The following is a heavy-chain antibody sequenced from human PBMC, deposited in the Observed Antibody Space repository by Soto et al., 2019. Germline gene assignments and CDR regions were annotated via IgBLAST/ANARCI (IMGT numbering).Heavy chain of an antibody. D-gene: IGHD6-19*01. Sequence: QLQLQESGPGLVKPSETLSLTCTVSGGSISSSSYYWGWIRQPPGKGLEWIGSIYYSGSTYYNPSLKSRVTISVDTSKNQFSLKLSSVTAADTAVYYCARQRAVAGTVYWGQGTLVTVSS. CDR2: IYYSGST. CDR1: GGSISSSSYY. J-gene: IGHJ4*02. CDR3: ARQRAVAGTVY. V-gene: IGHV4-39*01.